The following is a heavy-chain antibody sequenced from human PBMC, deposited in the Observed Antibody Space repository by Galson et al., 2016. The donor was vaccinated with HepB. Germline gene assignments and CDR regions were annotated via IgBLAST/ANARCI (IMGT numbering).Heavy chain of an antibody. V-gene: IGHV3-53*01. Sequence: SLRLSCAASGFTVGNNFMGWVRQAPGKGLEWVSLIYSGGTTSYADSVKGRFTISRDNSKNMLYLQMNSLRAEDTAVYYCATRRIVGATDGSWGQGTLVTVSS. CDR2: IYSGGTT. CDR1: GFTVGNNF. CDR3: ATRRIVGATDGS. D-gene: IGHD1-26*01. J-gene: IGHJ4*02.